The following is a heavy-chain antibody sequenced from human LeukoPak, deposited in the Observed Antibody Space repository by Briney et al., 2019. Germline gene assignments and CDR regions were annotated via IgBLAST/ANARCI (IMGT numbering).Heavy chain of an antibody. CDR3: ARDGGGAKSSHGRYYMDV. D-gene: IGHD6-13*01. J-gene: IGHJ6*03. V-gene: IGHV4-39*07. Sequence: SETLSLTCTVSGASISSSSYYCGWIRQPPGKGLEWIGSSYYSGSTYYTSSLTSRVTISVATSKSQFSLKLSSVTAADTAVYYCARDGGGAKSSHGRYYMDVWGKGTTVTVSS. CDR1: GASISSSSYY. CDR2: SYYSGST.